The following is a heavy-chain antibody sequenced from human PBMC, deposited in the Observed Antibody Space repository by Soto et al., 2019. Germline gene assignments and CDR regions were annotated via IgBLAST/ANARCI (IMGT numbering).Heavy chain of an antibody. J-gene: IGHJ4*02. CDR3: ARGRLPYCSGGSCYSGADY. V-gene: IGHV1-69*13. D-gene: IGHD2-15*01. CDR2: IIPIFCTA. CDR1: GGTXISYA. Sequence: SXKVSYTASGGTXISYAIRLVRQAPGQGLEWMGGIIPIFCTANYAQKFQGRVTITADESTSTAYIELSSLRSEDTAVYYCARGRLPYCSGGSCYSGADYWGQGTLVTVSS.